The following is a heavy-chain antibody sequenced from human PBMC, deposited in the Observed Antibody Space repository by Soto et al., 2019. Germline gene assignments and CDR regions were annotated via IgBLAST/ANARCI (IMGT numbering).Heavy chain of an antibody. CDR2: IWTSGST. CDR1: GDSMSKYY. Sequence: QVELQESGPGLVKPSETLSLTCNVSGDSMSKYYWSWVRQPAGKGLEWIGRIWTSGSTNYNPPLKIRVTISIDTSNKPFSLDLKSVTAADTAVYYCARTVGASYYFDFWGQGVLVPVSS. D-gene: IGHD3-16*01. J-gene: IGHJ4*02. V-gene: IGHV4-4*07. CDR3: ARTVGASYYFDF.